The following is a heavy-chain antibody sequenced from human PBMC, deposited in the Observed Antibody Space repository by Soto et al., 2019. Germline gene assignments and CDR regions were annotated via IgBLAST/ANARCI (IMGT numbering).Heavy chain of an antibody. D-gene: IGHD3-16*01. Sequence: EVQLLKSGGGLVQPGGSLRLSCTASGVTFSGYAMSWVRQALGKGLEWVSAISGTGGNTYYADSVKGRFTISRDNSESTLFLQMHSLRADDTAVYYCATRHDYGGNLGAFAIWGQGTTVAVSS. V-gene: IGHV3-23*01. J-gene: IGHJ3*02. CDR3: ATRHDYGGNLGAFAI. CDR2: ISGTGGNT. CDR1: GVTFSGYA.